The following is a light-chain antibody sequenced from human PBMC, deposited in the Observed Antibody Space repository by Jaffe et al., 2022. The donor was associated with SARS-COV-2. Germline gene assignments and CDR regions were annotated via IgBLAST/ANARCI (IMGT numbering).Light chain of an antibody. CDR2: GAS. CDR1: QSVRSNY. J-gene: IGKJ3*01. V-gene: IGKV3-20*01. CDR3: QQYGSSLFT. Sequence: EIVLTQSPGTLSLSPGERATLSCRTSQSVRSNYLAWYQQKPGQAPRLLIYGASTRATGIPARFSGSGSGTDFTLTISGLDPEDFAVYYCQQYGSSLFTFGPGTKVDIK.